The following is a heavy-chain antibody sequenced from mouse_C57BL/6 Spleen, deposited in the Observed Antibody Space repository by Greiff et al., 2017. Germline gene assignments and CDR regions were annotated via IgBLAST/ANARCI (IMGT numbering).Heavy chain of an antibody. J-gene: IGHJ1*03. V-gene: IGHV7-3*01. CDR1: GFTFTDYY. CDR2: ISNKANGYTT. Sequence: DVMLVESGGGLVQPGGSLSLSCAASGFTFTDYYMSWVRQPPGKALEWLSFISNKANGYTTEYSASVKGRFTISRDNSQSILYLQMNALRAEDSATYYCARYDLDWYFDVWGTGTTGTVSS. D-gene: IGHD2-10*02. CDR3: ARYDLDWYFDV.